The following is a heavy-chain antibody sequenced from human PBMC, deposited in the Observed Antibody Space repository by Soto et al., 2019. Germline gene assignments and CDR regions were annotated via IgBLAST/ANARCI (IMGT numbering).Heavy chain of an antibody. Sequence: EVQLLESGGGLVQPGGSLRLSCAASGFTFSNYAMSWVRQAPGKGLEWVSAISGSGDSTYYADSVKGRFTISRDNSKNTLNLQMNSLRDEDTDVYYCAKEFLSPFDYWGQGTLVTVSS. CDR1: GFTFSNYA. CDR3: AKEFLSPFDY. J-gene: IGHJ4*02. CDR2: ISGSGDST. V-gene: IGHV3-23*01.